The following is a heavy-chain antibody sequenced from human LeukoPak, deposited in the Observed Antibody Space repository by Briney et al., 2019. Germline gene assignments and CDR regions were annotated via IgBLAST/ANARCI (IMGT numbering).Heavy chain of an antibody. D-gene: IGHD3-22*01. J-gene: IGHJ4*02. V-gene: IGHV1-69*06. CDR3: ASSILYYYDSSGYYPFLL. CDR1: GGTFSSYA. CDR2: IIPIFGTA. Sequence: GASVKVSCKASGGTFSSYAISWVRQAPGQGLEWMGGIIPIFGTANYAQKFQGRVTITADKSTSTAYMELSSLRSEDTAVYYCASSILYYYDSSGYYPFLLWGQGTLVTVSS.